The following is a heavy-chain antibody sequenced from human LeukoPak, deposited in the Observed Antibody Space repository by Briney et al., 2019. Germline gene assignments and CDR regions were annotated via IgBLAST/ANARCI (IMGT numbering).Heavy chain of an antibody. Sequence: PGGSLRLSCAASGFTFSSYAMSWVRQAPGKGLEGGSAISGSGGSTSYADSVKGRFTISRDNSKNTLYLQMNSLRAEDTAVYYCAKDLRGWPGGARRKLADYYFDYWGQGTLVTVSS. D-gene: IGHD6-19*01. CDR3: AKDLRGWPGGARRKLADYYFDY. J-gene: IGHJ4*02. CDR1: GFTFSSYA. CDR2: ISGSGGST. V-gene: IGHV3-23*01.